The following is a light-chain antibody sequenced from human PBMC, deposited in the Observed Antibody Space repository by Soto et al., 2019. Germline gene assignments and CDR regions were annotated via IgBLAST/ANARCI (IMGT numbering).Light chain of an antibody. J-gene: IGKJ4*01. Sequence: EIVMTQSPATLSLSPGERATLSCRASQTIDNTLAWYQRKPGQAPRLLIYDTSIRATGIPARFSGSGSGTEFTLTIASLQSEDFGVYYCQRFNRWPLSFGGGTKVDIK. CDR1: QTIDNT. CDR3: QRFNRWPLS. V-gene: IGKV3-15*01. CDR2: DTS.